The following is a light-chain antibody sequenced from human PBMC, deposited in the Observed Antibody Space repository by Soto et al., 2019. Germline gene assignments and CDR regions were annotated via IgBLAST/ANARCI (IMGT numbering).Light chain of an antibody. V-gene: IGKV3-15*01. CDR2: GAS. CDR1: QGVSSN. CDR3: DQYNNWPPWT. J-gene: IGKJ1*01. Sequence: EVEMTQSPASLSVSPGERATLSCRASQGVSSNLAWYQQKPGKAPKLLIYGASTRVTGIPARFSGSGAGTAFSLTISSLLPADFAANYCDQYNNWPPWTFGQGTKVEIK.